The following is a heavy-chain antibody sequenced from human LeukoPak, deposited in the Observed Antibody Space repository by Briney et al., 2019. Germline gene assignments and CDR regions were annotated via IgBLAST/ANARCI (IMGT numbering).Heavy chain of an antibody. CDR2: VDTSGTII. CDR1: GFTFSRYE. D-gene: IGHD4-17*01. V-gene: IGHV3-48*03. J-gene: IGHJ4*02. Sequence: GGSRRLSCEASGFTFSRYEINWVRQNPGKGLEWISYVDTSGTIIYYADSVKGRFTISRDNARHSVYLQMYSLRAEDTAVYYCVRDTLTTSNYWGQGTLVTVSS. CDR3: VRDTLTTSNY.